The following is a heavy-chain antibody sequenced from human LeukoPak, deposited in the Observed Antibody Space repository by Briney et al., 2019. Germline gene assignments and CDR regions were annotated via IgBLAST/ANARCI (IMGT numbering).Heavy chain of an antibody. CDR3: ARGGLGTNYFDF. D-gene: IGHD3-9*01. CDR1: GGSISSYY. Sequence: SETLSLTCTVSGGSISSYYWGWIRQPPGKGLEWIGYIYYSGSTNYNPSLKSRVTISVDTSKNQFSLKLSSVTAADTAAYYCARGGLGTNYFDFWGQGALVTVSS. CDR2: IYYSGST. V-gene: IGHV4-59*01. J-gene: IGHJ4*02.